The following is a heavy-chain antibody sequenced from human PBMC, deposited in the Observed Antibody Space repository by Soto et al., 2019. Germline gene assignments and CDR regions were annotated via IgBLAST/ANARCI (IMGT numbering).Heavy chain of an antibody. CDR2: ISSSSSYR. D-gene: IGHD3-22*01. J-gene: IGHJ4*02. CDR3: ARDLTYYASSGSRYFDS. CDR1: GFTFTDYS. V-gene: IGHV3-21*06. Sequence: EVQLVESGGGLVKPGGSLRLSCAASGFTFTDYSMNWVRQAPGKGLEWVSSISSSSSYRYYADSVKGRFTISRDNAQTYLSLRLNRLRGDDTAVYYYARDLTYYASSGSRYFDSWGKGTLVTVSS.